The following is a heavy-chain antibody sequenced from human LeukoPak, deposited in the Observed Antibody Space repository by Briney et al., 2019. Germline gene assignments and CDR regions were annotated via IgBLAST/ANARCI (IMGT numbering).Heavy chain of an antibody. CDR1: GGSISSSSYY. Sequence: SETLSLTCTVSGGSISSSSYYWGWIRQPPGKGLEWIGSIYYSGSTYYNPSLKSRVTISVDTSKNQFSLKLSSVTAADTAVYYCARENMRVVVSKRWFDPWGQGTLVTVSS. J-gene: IGHJ5*02. CDR3: ARENMRVVVSKRWFDP. V-gene: IGHV4-39*07. CDR2: IYYSGST. D-gene: IGHD3-22*01.